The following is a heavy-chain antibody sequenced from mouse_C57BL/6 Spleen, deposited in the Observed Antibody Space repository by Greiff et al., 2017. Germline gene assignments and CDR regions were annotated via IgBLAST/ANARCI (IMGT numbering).Heavy chain of an antibody. CDR2: LLPGSGST. CDR1: GYTFTGYW. V-gene: IGHV1-9*01. D-gene: IGHD2-12*01. J-gene: IGHJ1*03. CDR3: ARRDLRPYWYFDV. Sequence: VQGVESGAELMKPGASVKLSCKATGYTFTGYWIEWVKQRPGHGLEWIGELLPGSGSTNYNEKFKGKATFTADTSSNTAYMQLSSLTTEDSAIYDCARRDLRPYWYFDVWGTGTTVTVSS.